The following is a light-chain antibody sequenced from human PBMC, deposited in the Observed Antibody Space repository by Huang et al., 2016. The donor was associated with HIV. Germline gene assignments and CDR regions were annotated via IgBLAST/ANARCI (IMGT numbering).Light chain of an antibody. CDR1: QSVLYSSTNKKH. CDR3: HQYFSPPPT. J-gene: IGKJ5*01. V-gene: IGKV4-1*01. Sequence: DIVMTQSPDSLAVSLGERATINCKSSQSVLYSSTNKKHLGWYQQKPGQPPKLLIYWASTRESGVPDLFSGSGSGTDFTLTISSLQAEDVAVYYCHQYFSPPPTFGQGTRLEIK. CDR2: WAS.